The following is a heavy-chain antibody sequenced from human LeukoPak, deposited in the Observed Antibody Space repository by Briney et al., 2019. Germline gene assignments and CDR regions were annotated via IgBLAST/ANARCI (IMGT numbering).Heavy chain of an antibody. CDR3: ARMIASAGSDY. CDR2: IYYSGST. V-gene: IGHV4-34*01. J-gene: IGHJ4*02. D-gene: IGHD6-13*01. Sequence: SETLSLTCAVYGGSFSGYYWSWIRQPPGKGLEWIGCIYYSGSTYYNPSLKSRVTISVDTSKNQFSLKLSSVTAADTAVYYCARMIASAGSDYWGQGTLVTVSS. CDR1: GGSFSGYY.